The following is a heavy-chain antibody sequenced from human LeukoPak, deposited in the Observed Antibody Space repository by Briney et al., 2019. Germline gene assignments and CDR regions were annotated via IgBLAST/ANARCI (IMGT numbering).Heavy chain of an antibody. J-gene: IGHJ4*02. V-gene: IGHV3-23*01. D-gene: IGHD3-22*01. CDR2: ISGSGGST. CDR1: GFTFSSYA. Sequence: GGSPRLSCAASGFTFSSYAMSWVRQAPGKGLEWVSAISGSGGSTYYADSVKGRFTISRDNSKNTLYLQMNSLRAEDTAVYYCAKGDYYDSSGYSHFDYWGQGTLVTVSS. CDR3: AKGDYYDSSGYSHFDY.